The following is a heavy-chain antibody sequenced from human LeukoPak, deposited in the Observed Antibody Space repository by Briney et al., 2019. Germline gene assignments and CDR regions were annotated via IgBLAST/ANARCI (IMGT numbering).Heavy chain of an antibody. CDR2: INPNSGGT. D-gene: IGHD1-26*01. J-gene: IGHJ4*02. V-gene: IGHV1-2*02. CDR1: GYTFTGYY. Sequence: GASVKVSCKASGYTFTGYYMHWVRQAPGQGLEWMGWINPNSGGTNYAQKFQGRVTMTRDTSISTAYMELSRLRSDDTAVYYCARDVSVWRYSGYSLGYWGQGTLVTVSS. CDR3: ARDVSVWRYSGYSLGY.